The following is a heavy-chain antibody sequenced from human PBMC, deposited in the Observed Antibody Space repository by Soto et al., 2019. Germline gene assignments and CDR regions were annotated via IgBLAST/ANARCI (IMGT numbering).Heavy chain of an antibody. J-gene: IGHJ4*02. D-gene: IGHD3-22*01. CDR2: IIPIFGTA. CDR3: ARDPGPLVTDYYDSTSVSDY. CDR1: GGTFSSYA. Sequence: GASVKVSCKASGGTFSSYAISWVRQAPGQGLEWMGGIIPIFGTANYAQKFQGRVTITADESTSTAYMELSSLRSEDTAVYYCARDPGPLVTDYYDSTSVSDYWGQGTLVTVSS. V-gene: IGHV1-69*13.